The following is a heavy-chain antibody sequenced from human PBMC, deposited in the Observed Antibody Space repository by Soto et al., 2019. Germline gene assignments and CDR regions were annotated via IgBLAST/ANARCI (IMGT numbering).Heavy chain of an antibody. CDR1: GYTFTCYY. Sequence: ASVKVSCKASGYTFTCYYMHWVRQAPGQGLEWMGWIDPNSGGTNYAQKLQGWVTMTRDTSISTAYMELSRLRSDDTAVYYCARGATIFGVVIYYYYGIDVWGQGTTVTVSS. V-gene: IGHV1-2*04. D-gene: IGHD3-3*01. CDR2: IDPNSGGT. CDR3: ARGATIFGVVIYYYYGIDV. J-gene: IGHJ6*02.